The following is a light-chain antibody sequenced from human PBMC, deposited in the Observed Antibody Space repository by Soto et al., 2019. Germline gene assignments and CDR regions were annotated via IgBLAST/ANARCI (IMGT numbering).Light chain of an antibody. CDR2: DAS. J-gene: IGKJ4*01. CDR1: QSINTY. Sequence: EVVLTQSPATLSSSPGESVTLSCRASQSINTYLAWYQQKPGQAPRLLIYDASYRAAGIPSRFSGSGSGTDFTLTISSLEPADFAIYHCRQRSNLPLTFGGGTKVEI. CDR3: RQRSNLPLT. V-gene: IGKV3-11*01.